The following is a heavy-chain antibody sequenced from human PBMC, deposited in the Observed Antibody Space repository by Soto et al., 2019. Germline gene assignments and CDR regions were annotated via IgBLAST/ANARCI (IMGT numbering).Heavy chain of an antibody. Sequence: SETLSLTXTVSGGSISSGDYYWSWIRQPPGKGLEWIGYIYYSGSTYYNPSLRSRGTISVDTSKNQFSLKLSSVTAADTAVYYCARARRPFNYDILTGYPPDDYWGQGTLVTVSS. CDR2: IYYSGST. D-gene: IGHD3-9*01. J-gene: IGHJ4*02. V-gene: IGHV4-30-4*01. CDR1: GGSISSGDYY. CDR3: ARARRPFNYDILTGYPPDDY.